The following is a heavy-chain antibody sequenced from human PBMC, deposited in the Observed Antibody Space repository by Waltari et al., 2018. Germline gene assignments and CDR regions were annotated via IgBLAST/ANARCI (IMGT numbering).Heavy chain of an antibody. J-gene: IGHJ4*02. CDR2: INPNTGGT. CDR3: ARVLYNSGWFPGDY. Sequence: QVQLMQSGAEVKKPGASVKVSCQASGYRFTAYYIHWVRQAPGQGLEWMGWINPNTGGTNYAQKFQGRVTMTRDTSISTAYMEVNRLRSDDTAVYYCARVLYNSGWFPGDYWGQGTLVTVSS. V-gene: IGHV1-2*02. D-gene: IGHD6-19*01. CDR1: GYRFTAYY.